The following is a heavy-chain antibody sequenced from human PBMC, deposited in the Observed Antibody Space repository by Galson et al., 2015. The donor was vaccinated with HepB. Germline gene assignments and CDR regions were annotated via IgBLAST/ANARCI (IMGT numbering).Heavy chain of an antibody. Sequence: YLRLSCAASGFTFSRYWLHRVRQAPGKGLVWVSRINSDGSSTSYADSVKGRFTISRDKAKNTMYLQINSLRAEDTAVYYCARDQVLWFGSDEGGMDVWGQGTTVTVSS. CDR3: ARDQVLWFGSDEGGMDV. D-gene: IGHD3-10*01. CDR1: GFTFSRYW. V-gene: IGHV3-74*01. CDR2: INSDGSST. J-gene: IGHJ6*02.